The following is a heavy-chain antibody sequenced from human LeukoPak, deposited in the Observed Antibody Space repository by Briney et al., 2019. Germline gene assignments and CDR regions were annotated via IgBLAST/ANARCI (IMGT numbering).Heavy chain of an antibody. D-gene: IGHD3-22*01. V-gene: IGHV5-51*01. CDR3: ARRGYYDSSGYYSRWDAFDI. J-gene: IGHJ3*02. Sequence: GESLQISCQGSGYTFSTYWIAWVRQMPGKGLEWMGIIYPGDSDTRYSPSFQGQVTFSADKSISTAYLQWSSLKASDTAMYYCARRGYYDSSGYYSRWDAFDIWGQGTMVTVSS. CDR1: GYTFSTYW. CDR2: IYPGDSDT.